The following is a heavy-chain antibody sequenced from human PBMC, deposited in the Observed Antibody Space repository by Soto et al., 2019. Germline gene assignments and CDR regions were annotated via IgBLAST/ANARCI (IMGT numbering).Heavy chain of an antibody. J-gene: IGHJ3*02. CDR1: GGTFSSYA. V-gene: IGHV1-69*13. CDR3: ARVPYCSGGSCYPDAFDI. Sequence: ASVKVSCKASGGTFSSYAISWVRQAPGQGLEWMGGIIPIFGTANYAQKFQGRVTITADESTSTAYMELSSLRSEDMAVYYCARVPYCSGGSCYPDAFDIWGQGTMVTVSS. D-gene: IGHD2-15*01. CDR2: IIPIFGTA.